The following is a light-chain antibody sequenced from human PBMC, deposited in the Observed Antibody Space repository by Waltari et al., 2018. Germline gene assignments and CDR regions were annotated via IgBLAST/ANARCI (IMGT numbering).Light chain of an antibody. Sequence: DIVMTQSPDSLAVSLGERATINCKSSQSVFYSSNNENYLAWYQQKPGRPPKLLIYWASTRQSGVPDRFSGSGSGTDFTLTISSLQAEDVAVYFCQQYYTTPLTFGGGTRVEIK. J-gene: IGKJ4*01. V-gene: IGKV4-1*01. CDR3: QQYYTTPLT. CDR1: QSVFYSSNNENY. CDR2: WAS.